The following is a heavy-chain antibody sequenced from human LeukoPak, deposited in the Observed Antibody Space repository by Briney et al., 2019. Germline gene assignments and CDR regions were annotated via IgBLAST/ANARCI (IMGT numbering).Heavy chain of an antibody. CDR3: ARDSGVYYDFFYYYYGMDV. CDR2: MHHSGST. Sequence: SETLFLTCAISGASISSTNWWIWVRQPPGKGLEWIGEMHHSGSTNYNPSLKSRVTISVDTPKNQFSLKLSSVTAADTAVYYCARDSGVYYDFFYYYYGMDVWGQGTTVTVSS. CDR1: GASISSTNW. V-gene: IGHV4-4*02. D-gene: IGHD3-3*01. J-gene: IGHJ6*02.